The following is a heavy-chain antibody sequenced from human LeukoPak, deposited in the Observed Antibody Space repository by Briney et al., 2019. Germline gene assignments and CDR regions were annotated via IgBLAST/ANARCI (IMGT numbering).Heavy chain of an antibody. CDR3: ARGCRETTYLFDY. CDR2: ISYDGSNK. CDR1: GFTFSSYA. V-gene: IGHV3-30-3*01. Sequence: GGSLRLSCAASGFTFSSYAMHWVRQAPGKGLEWVAVISYDGSNKYYADSVKGRFTISRDNSKNTLYLRMNSLRAEDTAVYYCARGCRETTYLFDYWGQGTLVTVSS. D-gene: IGHD4-17*01. J-gene: IGHJ4*02.